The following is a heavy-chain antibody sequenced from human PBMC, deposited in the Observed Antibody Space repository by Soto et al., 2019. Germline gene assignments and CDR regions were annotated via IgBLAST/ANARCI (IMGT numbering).Heavy chain of an antibody. V-gene: IGHV3-53*01. CDR2: IYSGGTT. CDR3: ARDCSGGSCYPALGA. Sequence: EVHLVESGGGLIQPGGSLTLSCAASGFAVSNTYMSWVRQAPGRGLEWVSFIYSGGTTCYADSVKGRFTISRDTSKNTLSLQMNSLRAEDTAVYYCARDCSGGSCYPALGAWGQGTLVTVSS. D-gene: IGHD2-15*01. CDR1: GFAVSNTY. J-gene: IGHJ5*02.